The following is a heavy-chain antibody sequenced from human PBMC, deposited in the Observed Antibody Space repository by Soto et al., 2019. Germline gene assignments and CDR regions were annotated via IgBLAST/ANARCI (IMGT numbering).Heavy chain of an antibody. Sequence: QLQLHESGPGLVKPSETLSLTCTVSGDSMSSSSYYWGWIRQPPGKGLEWIGYIYYNGISYSNPSLKSRLTISVALSKNHFSLRLSSVTASDTAVYYCAGLRRGDDFRTGYYFDTWGQGSLVIVSS. CDR1: GDSMSSSSYY. D-gene: IGHD3-3*01. CDR3: AGLRRGDDFRTGYYFDT. CDR2: IYYNGIS. J-gene: IGHJ4*02. V-gene: IGHV4-39*02.